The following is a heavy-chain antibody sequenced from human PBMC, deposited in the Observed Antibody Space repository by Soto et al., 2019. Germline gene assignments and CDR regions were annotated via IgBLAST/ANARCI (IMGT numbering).Heavy chain of an antibody. Sequence: GGSLRLSCAASGFTFSSYGMHWVRQAPGKGLAWVAVISYDGSNQYYADSVKGRFTISRDNSKNTLYLQMNSLRAEDTAVYYCAKDLGYCSGGTCYSSPLDYWGQGTLVTVSS. CDR2: ISYDGSNQ. V-gene: IGHV3-30*18. CDR1: GFTFSSYG. J-gene: IGHJ4*02. CDR3: AKDLGYCSGGTCYSSPLDY. D-gene: IGHD2-15*01.